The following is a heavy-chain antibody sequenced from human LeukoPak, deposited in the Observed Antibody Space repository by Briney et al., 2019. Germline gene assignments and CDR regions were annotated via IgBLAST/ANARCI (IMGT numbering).Heavy chain of an antibody. Sequence: SETLSLTCAVYGGSFSDFYWSWIRQPPGKGLEWIGEINHSGSTNYNPSLKSRVTISVDTSKNQFSLKLSSVTAADTAVYYCARVSTVTTFLDYWGQGTLVTVSS. CDR2: INHSGST. CDR1: GGSFSDFY. J-gene: IGHJ4*02. V-gene: IGHV4-34*01. D-gene: IGHD4-17*01. CDR3: ARVSTVTTFLDY.